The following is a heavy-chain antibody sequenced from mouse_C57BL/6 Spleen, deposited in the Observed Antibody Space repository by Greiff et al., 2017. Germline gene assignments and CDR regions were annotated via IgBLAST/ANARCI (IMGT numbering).Heavy chain of an antibody. CDR1: GYTFTSYD. Sequence: QVQLKQSGPELVKPGASVKLSCKASGYTFTSYDINWVKQRPGQGLEWIGWIYPRDGSTKYNEKFKGKATLTVDTSSSTAYMELHSLTSEDSAVYFCARPSPLLRSYYFDYWGQGTTLTVSS. D-gene: IGHD1-1*01. V-gene: IGHV1-85*01. J-gene: IGHJ2*01. CDR3: ARPSPLLRSYYFDY. CDR2: IYPRDGST.